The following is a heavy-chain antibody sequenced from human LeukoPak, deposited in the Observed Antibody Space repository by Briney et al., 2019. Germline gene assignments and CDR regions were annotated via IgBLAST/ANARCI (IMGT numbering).Heavy chain of an antibody. CDR3: TREIYYYGMDV. CDR1: GFTFSTYS. V-gene: IGHV3-48*01. Sequence: PGGSLRLSCEASGFTFSTYSMNWVRQAPGKGLEWISYISGSRGPIYYSGSVRGRFTISRDDAKNSLFLQMNRLRVGDTAVYYCTREIYYYGMDVWGQGTTVTVSS. J-gene: IGHJ6*02. CDR2: ISGSRGPI.